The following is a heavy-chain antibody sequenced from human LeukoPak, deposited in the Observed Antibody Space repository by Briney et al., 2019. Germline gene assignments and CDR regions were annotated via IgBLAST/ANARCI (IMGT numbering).Heavy chain of an antibody. J-gene: IGHJ3*02. D-gene: IGHD5-12*01. Sequence: SETPSLTCTVSGYSISSDYYWGWIRQPPGKGLEWIGNIYQTGSTYYNPSLTSRVTISIDTSKNQFSLNLSSVTAADTAVYYCARETISGVVVATTDAFDIWGQGTMVTVSS. CDR1: GYSISSDYY. CDR3: ARETISGVVVATTDAFDI. V-gene: IGHV4-38-2*02. CDR2: IYQTGST.